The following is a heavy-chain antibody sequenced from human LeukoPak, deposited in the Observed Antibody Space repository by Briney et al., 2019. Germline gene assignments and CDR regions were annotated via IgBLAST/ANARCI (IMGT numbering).Heavy chain of an antibody. CDR2: IIRDETTT. Sequence: GGYLRLSCAASGFTFSTSWMHWVRQAPGKGLVWVSYIIRDETTTNYAESVKGRFTISRDNANNTLYLQMNSLRVEDTAVFFCEQNTAYEMGLWGQGTTVTVSS. CDR1: GFTFSTSW. CDR3: EQNTAYEMGL. V-gene: IGHV3-74*01. D-gene: IGHD2-21*01. J-gene: IGHJ6*02.